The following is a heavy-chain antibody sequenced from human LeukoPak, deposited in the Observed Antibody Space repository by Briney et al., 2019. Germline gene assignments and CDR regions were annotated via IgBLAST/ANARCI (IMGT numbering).Heavy chain of an antibody. CDR1: GFTFSNFA. CDR3: AAGVRDSSGYFDY. V-gene: IGHV3-23*01. D-gene: IGHD3-22*01. Sequence: PGGSLRLSCAASGFTFSNFAVSWVRQAPGKGLEWVSAISGGGNNRYYADYVKGQFTISRDNSKNTLYLQMNSLRAEDTAVYYCAAGVRDSSGYFDYWGQGTLVTVSP. CDR2: ISGGGNNR. J-gene: IGHJ4*02.